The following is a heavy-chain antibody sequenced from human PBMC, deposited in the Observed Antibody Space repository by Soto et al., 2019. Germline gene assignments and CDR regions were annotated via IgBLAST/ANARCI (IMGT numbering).Heavy chain of an antibody. CDR2: IYYSGST. J-gene: IGHJ6*02. V-gene: IGHV4-30-4*01. CDR1: GGSISSGDYY. Sequence: SETLSLTCTVSGGSISSGDYYWSWIRQPPGKGLEWIGYIYYSGSTYYNPSLKSRVTISVDTSKNQFSLKLSSVTAADTAVYYCARAPWIQLWSHYYYYGMDVWGQGTTVT. CDR3: ARAPWIQLWSHYYYYGMDV. D-gene: IGHD5-18*01.